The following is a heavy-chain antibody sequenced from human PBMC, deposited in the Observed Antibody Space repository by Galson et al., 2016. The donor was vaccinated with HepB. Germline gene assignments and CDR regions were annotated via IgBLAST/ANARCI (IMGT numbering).Heavy chain of an antibody. CDR3: ARIPPTMAGDAFDI. D-gene: IGHD3-10*01. CDR2: IDWDDDK. CDR1: GFSLTTSRMC. V-gene: IGHV2-70*01. Sequence: ALVKPTQTLTLTCTFSGFSLTTSRMCVSWIRQPPGKALEWLALIDWDDDKYYSTSLRTRLTVSKDTSKNQVVLTMTNMDPVDTATYYCARIPPTMAGDAFDIWGQGTVVTVSS. J-gene: IGHJ3*02.